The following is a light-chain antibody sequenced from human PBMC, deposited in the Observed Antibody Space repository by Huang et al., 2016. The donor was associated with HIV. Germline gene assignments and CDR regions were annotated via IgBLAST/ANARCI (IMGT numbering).Light chain of an antibody. CDR3: QQRSQWPPD. V-gene: IGKV3-11*01. J-gene: IGKJ5*01. CDR1: QSVSSY. CDR2: DAY. Sequence: EIVMTQSPATLSLSPGERATRSSRASQSVSSYLAWYQQKPGQAPRLLIYDAYNRDTGIPARCSGSGSGTDFTLTISSLEPQDCAVYDGQQRSQWPPDFGAWTRLEIK.